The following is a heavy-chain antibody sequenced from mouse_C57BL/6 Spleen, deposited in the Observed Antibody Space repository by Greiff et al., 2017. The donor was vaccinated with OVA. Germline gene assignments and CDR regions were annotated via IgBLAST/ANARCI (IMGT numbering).Heavy chain of an antibody. CDR3: ARRGSNYWYFDV. J-gene: IGHJ1*03. Sequence: EVKLVESGPGMVKPSQSLSLTCTVTGYSITSGYDWHWIRHFPGNKLEWMGYISYSGSTNYNPSLKSRISITHDTSKNHFFLKLNSVTTEDTATYYCARRGSNYWYFDVWGTGTTVTVSS. V-gene: IGHV3-1*01. CDR2: ISYSGST. D-gene: IGHD2-5*01. CDR1: GYSITSGYD.